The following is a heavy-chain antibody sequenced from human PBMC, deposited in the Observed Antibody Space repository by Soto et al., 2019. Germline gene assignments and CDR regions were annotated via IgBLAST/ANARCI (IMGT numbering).Heavy chain of an antibody. Sequence: ASVKISCKASGYTFTGYYMHWVRQAPGQGLEWMGWINPNSGGTNYAQKFKGRVTMTRDTSISTAYMELSRLRSDDTAVYYCARGLGEFKYYFEYWGKGTLVTVSS. CDR3: ARGLGEFKYYFEY. V-gene: IGHV1-2*02. J-gene: IGHJ4*02. CDR1: GYTFTGYY. CDR2: INPNSGGT. D-gene: IGHD3-10*01.